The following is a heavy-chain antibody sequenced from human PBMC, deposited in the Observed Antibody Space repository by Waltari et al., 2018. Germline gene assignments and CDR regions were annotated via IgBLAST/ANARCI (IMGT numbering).Heavy chain of an antibody. CDR3: NVELAEAGN. CDR1: GFDFSSFS. V-gene: IGHV3-21*06. Sequence: EVHLVESGGGLVKPGGSVRVSCAASGFDFSSFSINWIRQIPGKGLEWVSSISKSGRVTEYADSVKGRFTFSRDNANNSVYLQMNSLRVEDTAVYYCNVELAEAGNWGQGTLVTVSP. D-gene: IGHD6-13*01. CDR2: ISKSGRVT. J-gene: IGHJ4*02.